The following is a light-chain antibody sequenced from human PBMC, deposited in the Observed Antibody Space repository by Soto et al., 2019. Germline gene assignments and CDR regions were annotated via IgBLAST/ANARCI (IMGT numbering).Light chain of an antibody. CDR2: GAS. J-gene: IGKJ1*01. V-gene: IGKV1-5*01. Sequence: DIQMTQSPSTLSASVGDRVTITCRASQSISSWLAWYHQKPGKAPKLLIYGASNLQSGVPPRFSGSGSGTDFTLAISSLQPEDSATYYCLQDINYPWTFEQGTKGDIK. CDR1: QSISSW. CDR3: LQDINYPWT.